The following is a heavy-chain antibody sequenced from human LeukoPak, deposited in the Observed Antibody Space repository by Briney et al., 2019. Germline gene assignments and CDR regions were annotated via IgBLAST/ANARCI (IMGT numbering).Heavy chain of an antibody. V-gene: IGHV1-2*06. CDR1: VYTFTGYY. D-gene: IGHD3-10*01. J-gene: IGHJ4*02. Sequence: ASVKVSCKASVYTFTGYYMHWVRQAPGQGLEWMGRINPNSGGTNYAQKFQGRVTMTRDTSISTAYMELSRLRSDDTAVYYCARLPVGGSGSCGYWGQGTLVTVSS. CDR2: INPNSGGT. CDR3: ARLPVGGSGSCGY.